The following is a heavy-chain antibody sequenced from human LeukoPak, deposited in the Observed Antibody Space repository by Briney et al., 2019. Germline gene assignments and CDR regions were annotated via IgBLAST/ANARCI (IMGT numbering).Heavy chain of an antibody. CDR2: IYYSGST. Sequence: SQTLSLTCTVSGGSISSGGYYWGWIRQHPGKGLEWIGYIYYSGSTYYNPSLKSRVTISVDTSKNQFSLKLSSVTAADTAVYYCARYSSSWSPYYFDYWGQGTLVTVSS. CDR1: GGSISSGGYY. J-gene: IGHJ4*02. CDR3: ARYSSSWSPYYFDY. V-gene: IGHV4-31*03. D-gene: IGHD6-13*01.